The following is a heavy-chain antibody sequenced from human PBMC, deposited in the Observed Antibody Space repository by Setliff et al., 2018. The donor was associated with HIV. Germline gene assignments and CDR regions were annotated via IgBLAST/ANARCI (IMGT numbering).Heavy chain of an antibody. CDR3: ARRDHYYYYMDV. J-gene: IGHJ6*03. V-gene: IGHV4-4*08. CDR2: IYTSGST. D-gene: IGHD2-21*02. Sequence: SETLSLTCTVSGGSVSSYYWSWIRQPPGKGLEWIGYIYTSGSTNYNPSLKSRVTISVDTSKNQFSLKLSSVTAADTAVYYCARRDHYYYYMDVWGKGTTVTVSS. CDR1: GGSVSSYY.